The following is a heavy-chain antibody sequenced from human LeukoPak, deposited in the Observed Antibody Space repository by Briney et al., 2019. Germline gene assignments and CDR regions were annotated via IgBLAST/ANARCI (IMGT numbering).Heavy chain of an antibody. CDR2: IGNKVSNYAT. CDR1: GFTVSINS. Sequence: GGSLRLSCAASGFTVSINSMSWVRQASGKGLEWVGHIGNKVSNYATEYAASLRGRFTISRDDSKDTAYLQVNSLKTEDTAVYYCAGNYDSWTGLNYWGQGTLVTVSS. V-gene: IGHV3-73*01. J-gene: IGHJ4*02. CDR3: AGNYDSWTGLNY. D-gene: IGHD3-3*01.